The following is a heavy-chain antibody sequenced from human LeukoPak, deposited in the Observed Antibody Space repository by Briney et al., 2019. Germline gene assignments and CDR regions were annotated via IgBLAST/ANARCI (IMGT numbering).Heavy chain of an antibody. V-gene: IGHV3-7*05. CDR2: IKQDGSEK. CDR3: AKGFRDFDY. D-gene: IGHD3-10*01. Sequence: GGSLRLSCAASGFTFSSYWMNWFRQAPGKGLEWVANIKQDGSEKNHVDSVKGRFTISRDNSKNTLYLQMNSLRAEDTAVYYCAKGFRDFDYWGQGTLVTVSS. CDR1: GFTFSSYW. J-gene: IGHJ4*02.